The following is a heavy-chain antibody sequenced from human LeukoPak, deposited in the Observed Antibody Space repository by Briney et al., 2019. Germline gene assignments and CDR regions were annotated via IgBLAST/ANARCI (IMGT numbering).Heavy chain of an antibody. V-gene: IGHV3-48*01. Sequence: GGSLRLSCGASGLTFSTYSMNWVRQAPGKGLEWVSYISSDSGTIYYADSVQGRFTISRDNAKNSLYLQMNSLRAEDTAVYYCARAAQPGFDPWGQGTLVTVSS. J-gene: IGHJ5*02. CDR1: GLTFSTYS. CDR2: ISSDSGTI. D-gene: IGHD1-14*01. CDR3: ARAAQPGFDP.